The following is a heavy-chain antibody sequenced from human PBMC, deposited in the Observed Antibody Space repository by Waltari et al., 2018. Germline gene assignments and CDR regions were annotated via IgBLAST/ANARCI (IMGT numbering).Heavy chain of an antibody. V-gene: IGHV3-30-3*01. CDR1: GFTFSSDA. CDR3: ASLIAARSDY. Sequence: QVQLVESGGGVVQPGRSLRLSCAASGFTFSSDARPGGCEAPGKGVEWVAVISYDGSNKYYADSVKGRFTISRDNSKNTLYLQMNSLRAEDTAVYYCASLIAARSDYWGQGTLVTVSS. J-gene: IGHJ4*02. D-gene: IGHD6-6*01. CDR2: ISYDGSNK.